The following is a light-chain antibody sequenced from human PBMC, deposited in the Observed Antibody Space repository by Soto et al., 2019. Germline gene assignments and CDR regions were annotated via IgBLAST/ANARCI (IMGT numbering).Light chain of an antibody. Sequence: DIQMTQSPSSVSASVGDRVTITCRASQGISSWLAWYQQKPGKALKLLICAASSLKSGVTSRFNRSGSGTYFAHTTRNPQPEDFATDYCQQTNSFPLTCGRGTKV. CDR1: QGISSW. CDR2: AAS. J-gene: IGKJ4*01. V-gene: IGKV1-12*01. CDR3: QQTNSFPLT.